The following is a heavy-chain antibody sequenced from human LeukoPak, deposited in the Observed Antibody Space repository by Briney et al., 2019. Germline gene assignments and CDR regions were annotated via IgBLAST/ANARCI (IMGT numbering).Heavy chain of an antibody. CDR2: INPNSDGT. D-gene: IGHD1-26*01. CDR3: ARAGRSGSLDDY. J-gene: IGHJ4*02. V-gene: IGHV1-2*02. CDR1: GYTFTGYY. Sequence: GASVKVSCKASGYTFTGYYMHWVRQAPGQGLEWMGWINPNSDGTNYAQKFQGRVTMTRDTSISTAYMELSRLRSEDTAVYYCARAGRSGSLDDYWGQGTLVTVSS.